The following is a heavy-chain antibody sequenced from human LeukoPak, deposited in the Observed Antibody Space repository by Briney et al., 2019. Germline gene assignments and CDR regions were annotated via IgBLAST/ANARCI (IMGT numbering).Heavy chain of an antibody. CDR2: MNPNSGNT. Sequence: GASVKVSCKASGYTFSSYDINWVRQATGQGLEWMGWMNPNSGNTGYAQKFQGRVTITRNTSISTAYMELSRLRSEDTAVYYCARGGGGYGVGYYFYYMDVWGKGTTVTVSS. D-gene: IGHD5-12*01. V-gene: IGHV1-8*03. CDR1: GYTFSSYD. CDR3: ARGGGGYGVGYYFYYMDV. J-gene: IGHJ6*03.